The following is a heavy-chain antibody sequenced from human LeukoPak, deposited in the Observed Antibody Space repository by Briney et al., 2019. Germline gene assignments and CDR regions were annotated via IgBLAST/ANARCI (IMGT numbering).Heavy chain of an antibody. Sequence: PGGSLRLSCAASGFTFSSSAMSWVRQAPGKGLEWVSSISGSGGSPYYADSVKGRFTISRDNSKNTLYLQMNSLRAEDTAVYYCARVPLLRYCSGGSCSDAFDIWGQGTMVTVSS. CDR1: GFTFSSSA. V-gene: IGHV3-23*01. CDR2: ISGSGGSP. J-gene: IGHJ3*02. CDR3: ARVPLLRYCSGGSCSDAFDI. D-gene: IGHD2-15*01.